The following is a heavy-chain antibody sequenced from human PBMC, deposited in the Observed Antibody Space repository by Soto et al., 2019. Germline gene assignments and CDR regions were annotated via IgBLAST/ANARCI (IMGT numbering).Heavy chain of an antibody. CDR3: ARESITIFGVVIRGQQVDGMDV. V-gene: IGHV1-18*01. D-gene: IGHD3-3*01. Sequence: QVQLVQSGAEVKKPGASVKVSCKASGYTFTSYGISWVRQAPGQGLEWMGWISAYNGNTNYAQKLQGRVTMTTDTSTSTAYMELRSLRSDDTAVYYCARESITIFGVVIRGQQVDGMDVWGQGTTVTVSS. J-gene: IGHJ6*02. CDR2: ISAYNGNT. CDR1: GYTFTSYG.